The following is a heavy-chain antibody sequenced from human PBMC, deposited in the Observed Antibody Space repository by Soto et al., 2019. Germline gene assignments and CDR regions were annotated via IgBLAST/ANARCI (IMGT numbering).Heavy chain of an antibody. J-gene: IGHJ5*02. CDR3: ARGITAAAWLDP. D-gene: IGHD6-13*01. CDR1: GFTFSSYA. CDR2: ISFDGGSE. Sequence: PGGSLRLSCVASGFTFSSYAMHWVRQAPGQGLEWLAFISFDGGSEHYADSVKGRFTISRDNSKNTFYLEMNSLRIEAAAVFYGARGITAAAWLDPWGKGALVTVAS. V-gene: IGHV3-30-3*01.